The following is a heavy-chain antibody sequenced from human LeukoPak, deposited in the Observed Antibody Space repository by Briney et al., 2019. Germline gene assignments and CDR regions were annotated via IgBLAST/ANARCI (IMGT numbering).Heavy chain of an antibody. CDR2: ISGSGGST. CDR1: GFTFSSYA. J-gene: IGHJ4*02. Sequence: GGSLRLSCAASGFTFSSYAMSWVRQAPGKGLEWVSAISGSGGSTYYADSVKGRFTISRDNSKNTLYLQMNSLRAEDTAVYYCAKTQRELLTGSLDFWGQGTLVTVSS. CDR3: AKTQRELLTGSLDF. D-gene: IGHD1-26*01. V-gene: IGHV3-23*01.